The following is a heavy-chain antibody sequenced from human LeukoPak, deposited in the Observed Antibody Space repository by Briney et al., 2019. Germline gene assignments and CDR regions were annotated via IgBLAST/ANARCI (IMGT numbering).Heavy chain of an antibody. CDR2: ISAYNGNR. CDR3: AREGRDYGTYYYYYYYMDV. D-gene: IGHD4-17*01. V-gene: IGHV1-18*01. Sequence: ASVKVSCKASGYIFTSYGISWVRQAPGQGLEWMGWISAYNGNRNYAQKFQGRVTMTTDTSTSTANMELRSLTSDDTAVYFCAREGRDYGTYYYYYYYMDVWGKGTTVTVSS. CDR1: GYIFTSYG. J-gene: IGHJ6*03.